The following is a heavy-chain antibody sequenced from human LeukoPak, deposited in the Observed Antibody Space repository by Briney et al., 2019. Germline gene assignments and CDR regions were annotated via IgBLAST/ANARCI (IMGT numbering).Heavy chain of an antibody. Sequence: GGSLRLSCSASGFTFSGSAMHWVRQASGKGLEWVGRIRSKANSYATAYAASVKGRFTISRDDSKNTAYLQMNSLKTEDTAVYYCTRPAGTGDYWGQGTLVTVSS. V-gene: IGHV3-73*01. D-gene: IGHD6-13*01. CDR3: TRPAGTGDY. J-gene: IGHJ4*02. CDR2: IRSKANSYAT. CDR1: GFTFSGSA.